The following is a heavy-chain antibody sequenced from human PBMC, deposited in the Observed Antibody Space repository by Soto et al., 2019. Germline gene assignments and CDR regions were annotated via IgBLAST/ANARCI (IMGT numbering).Heavy chain of an antibody. CDR2: FDPEDGET. CDR3: ATVLRYFDRSPYFDY. J-gene: IGHJ4*02. CDR1: GYTLTELS. V-gene: IGHV1-24*01. Sequence: VNVSCKVSGYTLTELSMHWVRQAPGKGLEWMGGFDPEDGETIYAQKFQGRVTMTEDTSTDTAYMELSSLRSEDTAVYYCATVLRYFDRSPYFDYWGQGTLVTVSS. D-gene: IGHD3-9*01.